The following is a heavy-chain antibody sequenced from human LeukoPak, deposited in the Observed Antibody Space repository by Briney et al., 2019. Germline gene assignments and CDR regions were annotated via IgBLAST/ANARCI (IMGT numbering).Heavy chain of an antibody. CDR1: GGSISSYY. CDR2: IYYSGGT. V-gene: IGHV4-59*01. J-gene: IGHJ5*02. D-gene: IGHD1-26*01. CDR3: ARLDSGSSPP. Sequence: SETLSLTCTVSGGSISSYYWSWIRQPPGKGLEWIGYIYYSGGTNYNPSLKSRVTIPVDTSKNQFSLKLSSVTAADTAVYYCARLDSGSSPPWGQGTLVTVSS.